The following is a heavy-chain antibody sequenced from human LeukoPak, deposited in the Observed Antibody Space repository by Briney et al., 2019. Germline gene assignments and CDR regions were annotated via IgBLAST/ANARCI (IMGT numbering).Heavy chain of an antibody. CDR2: ISDDGSNK. D-gene: IGHD6-19*01. Sequence: PGGSLTLSCAASGFTFSNYAMHWVRQAPGKGREWVGVISDDGSNKYYGDSVKDRFTISRDNSKNTVYLQMNSLRAEDTAVYYCAKDRYSSGWYSDFDYWGQGTLVTVSS. CDR1: GFTFSNYA. CDR3: AKDRYSSGWYSDFDY. J-gene: IGHJ4*02. V-gene: IGHV3-30*18.